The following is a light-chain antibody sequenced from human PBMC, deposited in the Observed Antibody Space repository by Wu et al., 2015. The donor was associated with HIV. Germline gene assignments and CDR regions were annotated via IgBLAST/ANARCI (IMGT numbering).Light chain of an antibody. J-gene: IGKJ1*01. CDR1: QSVSIN. Sequence: EIVMTQSPATLSVSLGERGTLSCRASQSVSINLAWYQQQPGQAPRLLIYGASTRATGIPARFSGSGSGTEFTLTISSLQSEDFAVYYCQQYNNWPRTFGQGTKVEIK. CDR3: QQYNNWPRT. V-gene: IGKV3-15*01. CDR2: GAS.